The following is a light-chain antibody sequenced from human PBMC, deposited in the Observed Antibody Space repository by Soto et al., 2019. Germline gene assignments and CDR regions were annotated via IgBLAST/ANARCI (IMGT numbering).Light chain of an antibody. Sequence: QSALTQPASVSGSPGQSITISCTGTSSDIGGYNYVSWYQQYPGKAPKLMIFGVSDRPSGVSNRFSGSKSGNTASLTISGLQAEDEADYYCSSYKTSSTVVVFGGETQLTVL. CDR2: GVS. CDR3: SSYKTSSTVVV. V-gene: IGLV2-14*01. J-gene: IGLJ2*01. CDR1: SSDIGGYNY.